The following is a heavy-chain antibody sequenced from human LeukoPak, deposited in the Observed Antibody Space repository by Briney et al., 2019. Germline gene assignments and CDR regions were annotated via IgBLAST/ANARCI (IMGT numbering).Heavy chain of an antibody. V-gene: IGHV3-7*01. D-gene: IGHD1-26*01. J-gene: IGHJ4*02. Sequence: GGSLRLSCAASGFTFSSYWMSWVRQAPGKGLEWVANIKQDGSEKYYVDSVKGRFTISRDNAKNSLYLQMNSLRAEDTAVYYCTRPGGATTTPLVDYWGQGTLVTVSS. CDR3: TRPGGATTTPLVDY. CDR1: GFTFSSYW. CDR2: IKQDGSEK.